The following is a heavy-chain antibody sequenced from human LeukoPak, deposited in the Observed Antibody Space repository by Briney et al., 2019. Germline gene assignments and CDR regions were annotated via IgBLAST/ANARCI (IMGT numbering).Heavy chain of an antibody. D-gene: IGHD1-1*01. J-gene: IGHJ4*02. Sequence: PGGSLRLSCVASGVTISSQAMSWVRQAPGKGLEWVSTIGIGGNTYYADTVKGRFTISRDNSKNTLSLQLNSLRAEDTAVYYCAKRGTAGSWNPEDYWGQGTLVTVSS. CDR1: GVTISSQA. V-gene: IGHV3-23*01. CDR2: IGIGGNT. CDR3: AKRGTAGSWNPEDY.